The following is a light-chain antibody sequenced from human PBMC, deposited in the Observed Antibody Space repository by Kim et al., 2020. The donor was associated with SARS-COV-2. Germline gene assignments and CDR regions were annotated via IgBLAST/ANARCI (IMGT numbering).Light chain of an antibody. CDR1: RSNIGNNP. CDR2: YND. Sequence: QSVLTQVPSVSAAPGQKVTISCSGSRSNIGNNPVSWYQQFPGTAPRLITYYNDKRPSGIPDRFSSSKSGTSATLGITGLRTGDEADYYCATWDSSLSVGVFGGGTQLTVL. J-gene: IGLJ3*02. V-gene: IGLV1-51*01. CDR3: ATWDSSLSVGV.